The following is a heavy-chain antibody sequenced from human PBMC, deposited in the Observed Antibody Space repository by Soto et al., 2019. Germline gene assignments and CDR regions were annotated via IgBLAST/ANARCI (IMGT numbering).Heavy chain of an antibody. CDR2: ISSSSSNI. D-gene: IGHD6-19*01. CDR3: ATLPRIAVARYYYYGMDV. V-gene: IGHV3-21*01. CDR1: GFTFSSYS. J-gene: IGHJ6*02. Sequence: GGSLRLSCAASGFTFSSYSMNWVRQAPGKGLEWVSSISSSSSNIYYADSVKGRFTISRDNAKNALYLQMNSLRAEDTAVYYCATLPRIAVARYYYYGMDVWGQGTTVTVSS.